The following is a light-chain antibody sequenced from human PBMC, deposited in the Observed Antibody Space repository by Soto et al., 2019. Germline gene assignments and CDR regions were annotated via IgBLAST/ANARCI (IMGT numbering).Light chain of an antibody. CDR3: QKYGSSPLT. J-gene: IGKJ4*01. CDR2: GAS. V-gene: IGKV3-20*01. CDR1: QSVSSSY. Sequence: EIALTQSPGTLSSSPGERATLSCRASQSVSSSYLAWYQQKPGQDPRLLIYGASSRTTGIPNRFSGSGSGTDFTLTISRLEHEDFAVDYCQKYGSSPLTFGGGTKVEIK.